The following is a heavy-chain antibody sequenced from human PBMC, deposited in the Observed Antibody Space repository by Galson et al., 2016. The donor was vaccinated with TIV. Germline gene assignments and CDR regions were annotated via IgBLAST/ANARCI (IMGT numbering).Heavy chain of an antibody. CDR1: GFSFSDYY. V-gene: IGHV3-11*01. CDR3: ARSLDISAADLDH. Sequence: SLRLSCAASGFSFSDYYMSWIRQAPGKGLEWVAHISSSETTYHTDAVKGRFTISRDNAKNSLILQMNSLRIEDTGVYYCARSLDISAADLDHWGQGTLVTVSS. CDR2: ISSSETT. J-gene: IGHJ4*02. D-gene: IGHD6-13*01.